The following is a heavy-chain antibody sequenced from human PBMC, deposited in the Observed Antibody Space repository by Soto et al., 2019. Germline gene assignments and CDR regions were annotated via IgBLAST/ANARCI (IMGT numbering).Heavy chain of an antibody. CDR3: AVPTGVYLGS. V-gene: IGHV3-73*01. CDR2: IRNKADNYAT. J-gene: IGHJ5*01. Sequence: XGSLILSCAASGFTFSGSAVHWVRQASGKGLEWVGRIRNKADNYATAYAASVEGRFTISRDDSRNAAYLQVNGLKTEDTAVYFCAVPTGVYLGSWGQGTLVTVSS. CDR1: GFTFSGSA. D-gene: IGHD7-27*01.